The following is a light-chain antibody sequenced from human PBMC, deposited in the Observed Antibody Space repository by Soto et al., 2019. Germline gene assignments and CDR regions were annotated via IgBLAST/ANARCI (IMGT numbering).Light chain of an antibody. Sequence: IVMTQSPATLSVSPGERATLSCRASQSVRSNLAWYQQKPGQAPRLLIYGASTRATGIPARFSGSGSGTEFTLTISSLQSEDFAVYYCQQYNNWPPTFGQGTKLEIK. CDR3: QQYNNWPPT. CDR1: QSVRSN. J-gene: IGKJ2*01. V-gene: IGKV3-15*01. CDR2: GAS.